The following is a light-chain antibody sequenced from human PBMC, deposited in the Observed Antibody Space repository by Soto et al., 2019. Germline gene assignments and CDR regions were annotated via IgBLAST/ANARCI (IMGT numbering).Light chain of an antibody. Sequence: QSVLTQPPSASGTPGQRATISCSGSSSNIGSNTVNWYQQLPGTAPKLLMYNNNERPSGVPDRFSGSKSGTSASLAISGLHSEDEADYYCAAWDDSLNGNVFGTGTKVTVL. CDR2: NNN. J-gene: IGLJ1*01. CDR3: AAWDDSLNGNV. CDR1: SSNIGSNT. V-gene: IGLV1-44*01.